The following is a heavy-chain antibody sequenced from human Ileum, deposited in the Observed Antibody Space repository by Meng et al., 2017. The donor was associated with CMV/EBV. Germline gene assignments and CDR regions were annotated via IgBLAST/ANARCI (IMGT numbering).Heavy chain of an antibody. D-gene: IGHD2-2*01. CDR3: ARGRYCSSTSCFPFEH. J-gene: IGHJ4*02. V-gene: IGHV4-59*02. Sequence: ESLKISCNVSGDSVSSFYWHWIRQSPGKGLEWIGYIYYTVTSNYNPSLKSRATLSVDTSKNQISLRLTSVTAADTAVYYCARGRYCSSTSCFPFEHWGQGALVTVSS. CDR1: GDSVSSFY. CDR2: IYYTVTS.